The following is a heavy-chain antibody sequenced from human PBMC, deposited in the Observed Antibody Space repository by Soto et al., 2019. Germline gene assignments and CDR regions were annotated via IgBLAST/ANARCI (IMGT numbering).Heavy chain of an antibody. CDR3: ARGYYYGSGSYEDYYYYGMDV. V-gene: IGHV1-18*01. CDR2: ISAYNGNT. CDR1: GYTFTSYG. Sequence: QVQLVQSGAEVKKPGASVKVSCKASGYTFTSYGISWVRQAPGQGLEWMGWISAYNGNTNYAQKLQGRVTMTTDTSPSTAYMELRSLRSDDTAVYYCARGYYYGSGSYEDYYYYGMDVWGQGTTVTVSS. J-gene: IGHJ6*02. D-gene: IGHD3-10*01.